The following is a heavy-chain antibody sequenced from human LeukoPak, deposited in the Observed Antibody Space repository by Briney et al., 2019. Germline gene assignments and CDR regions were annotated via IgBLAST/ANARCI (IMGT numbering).Heavy chain of an antibody. CDR3: ARGLKSYDGMDV. CDR1: GFTFSSYE. Sequence: GGSLRLSCAASGFTFSSYEMNRVRQAPGKGLEWVSYISSSGSTIYYADSVKGRFTISRDNAKNSLYLQMNSLRAEDTAVYYCARGLKSYDGMDVWGQGTTVTVSS. J-gene: IGHJ6*02. CDR2: ISSSGSTI. V-gene: IGHV3-48*03.